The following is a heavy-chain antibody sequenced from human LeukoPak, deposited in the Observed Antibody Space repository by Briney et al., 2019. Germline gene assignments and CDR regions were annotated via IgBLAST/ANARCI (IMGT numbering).Heavy chain of an antibody. CDR1: GFTFSSYS. CDR2: ISSSSSTI. CDR3: ARGPRRGAFDT. J-gene: IGHJ3*02. Sequence: PGGSLRLSCAASGFTFSSYSMNWVRQAPGKGLEWVSYISSSSSTIYYADSVEGRFTISRDNAKNSLYLQMNSLRAEDTAVYYCARGPRRGAFDTWGQGTMVTVSS. V-gene: IGHV3-48*01.